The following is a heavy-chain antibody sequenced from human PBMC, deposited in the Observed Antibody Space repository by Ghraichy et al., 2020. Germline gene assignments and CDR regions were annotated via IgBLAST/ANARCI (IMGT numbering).Heavy chain of an antibody. D-gene: IGHD4-17*01. CDR3: ARYTTVTTMKPRYGMDV. CDR2: ISGSGGNT. V-gene: IGHV3-23*01. Sequence: GGSLRLSCAASGFTFCSYAMSWVRQAPGKGLEWVSAISGSGGNTYYADSVKGRFTISRDNSKNTLYLQMNSLRAADTAVYYCARYTTVTTMKPRYGMDVWGQGTTVTVSS. J-gene: IGHJ6*02. CDR1: GFTFCSYA.